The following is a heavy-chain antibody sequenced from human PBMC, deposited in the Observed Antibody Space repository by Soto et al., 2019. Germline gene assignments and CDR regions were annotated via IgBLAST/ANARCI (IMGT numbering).Heavy chain of an antibody. CDR3: ARHGNTVTTGYYYGMDV. V-gene: IGHV4-39*01. J-gene: IGHJ6*02. D-gene: IGHD4-17*01. CDR2: MYYSGRT. CDR1: GASISSSNYY. Sequence: ASETLSLTCTVSGASISSSNYYWGWIRQPPGRGLEWIGTMYYSGRTYYNPSLKSRVTTSVDTSKNQFSLKLSAVTATDTAVYYCARHGNTVTTGYYYGMDVWGQGTTVTV.